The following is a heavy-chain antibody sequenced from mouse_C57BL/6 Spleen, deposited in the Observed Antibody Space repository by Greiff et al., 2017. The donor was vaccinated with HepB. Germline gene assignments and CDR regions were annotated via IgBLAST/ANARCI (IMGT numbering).Heavy chain of an antibody. CDR3: ARGGSSYSYFDV. V-gene: IGHV5-4*03. CDR1: GFTFSSYA. D-gene: IGHD1-1*01. CDR2: ISDGGSYT. Sequence: DVKLVESGGGLVKPGGSLKLSCAASGFTFSSYAMSWVRQTPEKRLEWVATISDGGSYTYYPDNVKGRFTISRDNAKNNLYLQMSHLKSEDTAMYYCARGGSSYSYFDVWGTGTTVTVSS. J-gene: IGHJ1*03.